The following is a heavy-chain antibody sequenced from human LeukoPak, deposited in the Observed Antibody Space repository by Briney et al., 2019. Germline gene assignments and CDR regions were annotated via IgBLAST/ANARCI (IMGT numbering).Heavy chain of an antibody. CDR1: GYTLTELS. CDR3: ATEVVPAAIRGGAFDI. J-gene: IGHJ3*02. Sequence: ASVKVSCKVSGYTLTELSMHWVRQAPGKGLEWMGGFDPEDGETIYAQKFQGRVTMTEDTSTDTANMELSSLRSEDTAVYYCATEVVPAAIRGGAFDIWGQGTMVTVSS. V-gene: IGHV1-24*01. D-gene: IGHD2-2*02. CDR2: FDPEDGET.